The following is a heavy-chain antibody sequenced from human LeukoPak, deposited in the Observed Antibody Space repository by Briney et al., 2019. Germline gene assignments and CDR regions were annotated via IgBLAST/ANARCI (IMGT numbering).Heavy chain of an antibody. J-gene: IGHJ5*02. Sequence: GASVKVSCKASGYTFTSYGISWVRQAPGQGLEWMGWTSAYNGNTNYAQKLQGRVTMTTDTSTSTAYMELRSLRSDDTAVYYCARDSTPAAAGDNWFDPWGQGTLVTVSS. CDR3: ARDSTPAAAGDNWFDP. V-gene: IGHV1-18*01. CDR2: TSAYNGNT. CDR1: GYTFTSYG. D-gene: IGHD6-13*01.